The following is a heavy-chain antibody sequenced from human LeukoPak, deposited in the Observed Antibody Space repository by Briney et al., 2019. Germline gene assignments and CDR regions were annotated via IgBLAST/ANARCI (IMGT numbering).Heavy chain of an antibody. V-gene: IGHV3-7*01. D-gene: IGHD3-22*01. Sequence: GGSLRLSCAASGFTFSSYWMSWVRQAPGKGLEGVANIKQDGSEKYYVDSVKGRFTISRDNAKNSLYLQMNSLRAEDTAVYYCAREGSSGYTNWFDPWGQGTLVTVSS. J-gene: IGHJ5*02. CDR2: IKQDGSEK. CDR1: GFTFSSYW. CDR3: AREGSSGYTNWFDP.